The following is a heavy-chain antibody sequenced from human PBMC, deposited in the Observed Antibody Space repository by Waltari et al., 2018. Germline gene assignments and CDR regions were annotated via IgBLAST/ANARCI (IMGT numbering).Heavy chain of an antibody. D-gene: IGHD3-10*01. V-gene: IGHV3-66*01. CDR1: GFTFSSYA. Sequence: EVQLVESGGGLVQPGGSLRLSCAASGFTFSSYAMSWVRQAPGKGLEWVSVIYSGGSTYYADSVKGRFTISRDNSKNTLYLQMNSLRAEDTAVYYCAREGPAGLYYFDYWGQGTLVTVSS. CDR3: AREGPAGLYYFDY. CDR2: IYSGGST. J-gene: IGHJ4*02.